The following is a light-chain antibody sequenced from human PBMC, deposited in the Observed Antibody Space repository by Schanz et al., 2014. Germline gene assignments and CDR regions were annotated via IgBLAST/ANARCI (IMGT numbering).Light chain of an antibody. CDR3: QSYDSYSV. CDR1: SSNIGAGYD. J-gene: IGLJ1*01. CDR2: GNN. Sequence: QSVLTQPPSVSGAPGQRVTISCTGSSSNIGAGYDVHWYQHLPGTAPKLLVYGNNNRPSGVPDRFSGSKSGTSASLAITGLQAEDESDYYCQSYDSYSVFGTGTKLTVL. V-gene: IGLV1-40*01.